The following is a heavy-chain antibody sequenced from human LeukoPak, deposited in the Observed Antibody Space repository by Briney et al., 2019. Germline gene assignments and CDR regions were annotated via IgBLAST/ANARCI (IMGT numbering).Heavy chain of an antibody. D-gene: IGHD4-23*01. J-gene: IGHJ4*02. V-gene: IGHV4-30-2*01. Sequence: SETLSLTCTVSGGSVSSGSYSWSWIRQPPGKDLEWIGYIYHSGSTYYNPSLKSRVTISVDRSKNQFSLKLSSVTAADTAVYYCARGLVPLYYFDYWGQGTLVTVSS. CDR1: GGSVSSGSYS. CDR3: ARGLVPLYYFDY. CDR2: IYHSGST.